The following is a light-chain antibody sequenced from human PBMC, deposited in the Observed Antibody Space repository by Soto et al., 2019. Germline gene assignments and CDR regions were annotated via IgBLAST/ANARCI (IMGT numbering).Light chain of an antibody. V-gene: IGKV3-15*01. J-gene: IGKJ1*01. CDR2: GAS. CDR1: QSVLTN. Sequence: EIVMTQSPATLSVSPGERATLSCRASQSVLTNLAWYQQKPGQAPRLLIYGASTRATGILARFSGSGSGTEFTLTISSLQSGDSAVYYCQQYDNWPRTFGQGTKVDIK. CDR3: QQYDNWPRT.